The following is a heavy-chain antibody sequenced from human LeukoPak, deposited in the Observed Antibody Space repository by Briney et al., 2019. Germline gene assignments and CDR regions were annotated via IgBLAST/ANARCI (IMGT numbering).Heavy chain of an antibody. Sequence: GGSLRLSCAASGFTFSNAWMSWVRQAPGKGLEWVGRIKSETDGGTTDYATPVKGRFTISRDDSKNTLYPQMNSLKTEDTAVYYCTTEFSGWHLYYYYYGMDVWGKGTTVTVSS. J-gene: IGHJ6*04. CDR2: IKSETDGGTT. CDR3: TTEFSGWHLYYYYYGMDV. D-gene: IGHD6-19*01. CDR1: GFTFSNAW. V-gene: IGHV3-15*01.